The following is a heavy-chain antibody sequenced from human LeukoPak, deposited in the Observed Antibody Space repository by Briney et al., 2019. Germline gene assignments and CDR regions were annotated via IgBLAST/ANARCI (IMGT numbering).Heavy chain of an antibody. CDR3: ARVAGAITGTFFDY. V-gene: IGHV3-7*01. J-gene: IGHJ4*02. CDR1: AFTFRNYW. Sequence: GGSLRISCAASAFTFRNYWMSWVRQAPGKGLEWVAKIKQDGSEKYYVDSVKGRFTISRDNAKNSLYLQMNSLRAEDTAVYYCARVAGAITGTFFDYWGQGTPVTVSS. D-gene: IGHD1-20*01. CDR2: IKQDGSEK.